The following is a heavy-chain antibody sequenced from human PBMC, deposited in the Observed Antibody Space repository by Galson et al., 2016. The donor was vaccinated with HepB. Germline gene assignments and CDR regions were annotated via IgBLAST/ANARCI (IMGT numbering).Heavy chain of an antibody. D-gene: IGHD5-12*01. V-gene: IGHV1-46*01. Sequence: SVKVSCKASGYSFIRYYIYWVRQAPGQGLEWMGLVNPSGSSTDIRTMYAQKFKGKVTMTWDTSTSTVYMDLSSLTYEDTAVYYCARARGYSGYVSGFDNWGQGTLLTVSS. CDR1: GYSFIRYY. J-gene: IGHJ4*02. CDR3: ARARGYSGYVSGFDN. CDR2: VNPSGSSTDIRT.